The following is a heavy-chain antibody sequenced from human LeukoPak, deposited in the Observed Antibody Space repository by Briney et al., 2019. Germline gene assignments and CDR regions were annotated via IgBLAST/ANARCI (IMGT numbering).Heavy chain of an antibody. J-gene: IGHJ4*02. D-gene: IGHD6-19*01. V-gene: IGHV3-11*04. CDR1: GFTFSDYY. CDR3: ARGPQWLAHYYFDY. CDR2: ISSSGSML. Sequence: GGSLRLLCTLSGFTFSDYYVRGVPQAPGRAGEWLSYISSSGSMLHYADSVEGRFTISRDNSKNTLYLQMNSLRAEDTAVYYCARGPQWLAHYYFDYWGQGTLVTVSS.